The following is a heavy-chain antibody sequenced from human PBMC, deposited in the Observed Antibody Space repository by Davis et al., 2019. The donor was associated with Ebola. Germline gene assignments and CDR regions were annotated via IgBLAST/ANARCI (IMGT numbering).Heavy chain of an antibody. V-gene: IGHV1-18*01. CDR2: ISAYNGNT. D-gene: IGHD1-26*01. CDR3: ATESWQKRQDPVSYYYYYGMDV. CDR1: GYTFTSYA. Sequence: ASVKVSCKASGYTFTSYAISWVRQAPGQGLEWMGWISAYNGNTNYAQKLQGRVTMTTDTSTSTAYMELRSLRSDDTAVYYCATESWQKRQDPVSYYYYYGMDVWGQGTTVTVSS. J-gene: IGHJ6*01.